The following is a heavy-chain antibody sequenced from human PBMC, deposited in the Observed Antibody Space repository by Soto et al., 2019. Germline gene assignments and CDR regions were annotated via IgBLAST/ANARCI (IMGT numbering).Heavy chain of an antibody. CDR2: LYKSATT. D-gene: IGHD2-15*01. CDR3: ARGRYCLSGRCFPNWFDA. Sequence: PSETLSLTCSVSGDSISNLDYFWAWIRQPPGQALAYIGYLYKSATTYYTPSFESRVAISVDTSKSPFSLNVTSVTAADTAVYFCARGRYCLSGRCFPNWFDAWGQGALVTVSS. V-gene: IGHV4-30-4*01. CDR1: GDSISNLDYF. J-gene: IGHJ5*02.